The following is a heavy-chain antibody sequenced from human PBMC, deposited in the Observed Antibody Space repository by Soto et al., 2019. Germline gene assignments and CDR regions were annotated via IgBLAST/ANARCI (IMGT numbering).Heavy chain of an antibody. D-gene: IGHD2-15*01. Sequence: VSCKTSGDTFSTYAINWVRQAPGQGLEWMGGIIPMFGTANYAQKFQGRFTITADDSTSTAYMELISLRSEDTAVYYCARESRYCSGDSCYPRWFDSWGQGTLVTVSS. CDR3: ARESRYCSGDSCYPRWFDS. J-gene: IGHJ5*01. CDR2: IIPMFGTA. V-gene: IGHV1-69*01. CDR1: GDTFSTYA.